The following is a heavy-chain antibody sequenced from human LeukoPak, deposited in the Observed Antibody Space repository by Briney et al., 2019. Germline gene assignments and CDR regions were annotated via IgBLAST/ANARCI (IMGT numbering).Heavy chain of an antibody. J-gene: IGHJ3*02. CDR1: GGSISSYY. V-gene: IGHV4-59*01. D-gene: IGHD3-16*02. CDR3: ARDSLHYVWGSYRYTVSNAFDI. CDR2: IYYSGST. Sequence: KPSETQSLTCTVSGGSISSYYWSWIRQPPGKGLEWIGYIYYSGSTNYNPSLKSRVTISVDTSKNQFSLKLSSVTAADTAVYYCARDSLHYVWGSYRYTVSNAFDIWGQGTMVTVSS.